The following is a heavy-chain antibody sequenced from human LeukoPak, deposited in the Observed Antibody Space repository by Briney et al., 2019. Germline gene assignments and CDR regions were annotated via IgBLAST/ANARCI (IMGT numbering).Heavy chain of an antibody. D-gene: IGHD6-13*01. V-gene: IGHV1-2*06. CDR2: VNPYSGDT. CDR3: ARDQGSLTRSWYTGY. Sequence: ASVKVSCKASGYTFTGYHIHWVRQAPGQGLEWMGRVNPYSGDTNFAQKFQGRVTMTRDTSITTAYMDLSSLTPDDTAVYFCARDQGSLTRSWYTGYWGQGTQVTVSS. J-gene: IGHJ4*02. CDR1: GYTFTGYH.